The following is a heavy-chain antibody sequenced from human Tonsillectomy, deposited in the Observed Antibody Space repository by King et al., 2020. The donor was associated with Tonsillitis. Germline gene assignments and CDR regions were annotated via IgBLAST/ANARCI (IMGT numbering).Heavy chain of an antibody. J-gene: IGHJ4*02. Sequence: VQLVESGGGLVQPGGSLRLSCAVSGITFTNYAMSWVRQAPGKGLEWVSTISGSGESTYYADSVKGRFTISRDNSKNTLYLQMNSLRADDTAVYYCARILRVRDYYDNSGYSYFFEYWGQGTLVTVSS. CDR1: GITFTNYA. D-gene: IGHD3-22*01. V-gene: IGHV3-23*04. CDR3: ARILRVRDYYDNSGYSYFFEY. CDR2: ISGSGEST.